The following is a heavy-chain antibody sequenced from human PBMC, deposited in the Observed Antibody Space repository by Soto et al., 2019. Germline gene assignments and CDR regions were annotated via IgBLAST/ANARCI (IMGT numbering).Heavy chain of an antibody. D-gene: IGHD3-22*01. CDR2: INPSGGST. J-gene: IGHJ6*02. V-gene: IGHV1-46*03. Sequence: GASVKVSCKASGYTFTSYYMHWVRQAPGQGLEWMGIINPSGGSTSYAQKFQGRVTMTRDTSTSTVYMELSSLRSEDTAVYYCAREATYYYDSSGPDPPYYYGMDVWGQGTTVTVSS. CDR3: AREATYYYDSSGPDPPYYYGMDV. CDR1: GYTFTSYY.